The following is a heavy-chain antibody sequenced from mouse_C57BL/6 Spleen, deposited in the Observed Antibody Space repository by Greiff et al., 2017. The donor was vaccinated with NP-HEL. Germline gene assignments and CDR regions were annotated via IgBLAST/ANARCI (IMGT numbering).Heavy chain of an antibody. CDR2: ISSGGSYT. CDR1: GFTFSSYG. J-gene: IGHJ4*01. Sequence: EVHLVESGGDLVKPGGSLKLSCAASGFTFSSYGMSWVRQTPDKRLEWVATISSGGSYTYYPDSVKGRFTISRDNAKNTLYLQMSSLKSEDTAMYYCASVGSSGYDYAMDYWGQGTSVAVSS. V-gene: IGHV5-6*01. CDR3: ASVGSSGYDYAMDY. D-gene: IGHD3-2*02.